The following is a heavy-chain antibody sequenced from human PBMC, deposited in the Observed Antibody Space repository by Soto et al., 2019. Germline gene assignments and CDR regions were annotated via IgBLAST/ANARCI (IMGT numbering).Heavy chain of an antibody. Sequence: GARRLSWEVAGLSFSSYGMDWVRQAPGKGLEWVAVIWYDGSNKYYADSVKGRFTISRDNSKNTLYLQMNSLRAEDTAVYYCARERSDAGGFDDWGQGTLVTVSS. D-gene: IGHD2-2*01. J-gene: IGHJ4*02. CDR2: IWYDGSNK. V-gene: IGHV3-33*01. CDR3: ARERSDAGGFDD. CDR1: GLSFSSYG.